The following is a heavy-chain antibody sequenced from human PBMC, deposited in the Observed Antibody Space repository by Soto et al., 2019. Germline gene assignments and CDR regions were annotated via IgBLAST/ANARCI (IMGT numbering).Heavy chain of an antibody. CDR3: ARDYYYDSSGTRDAFDI. J-gene: IGHJ3*02. Sequence: ASVKVSCKASGYTFTSYGISWVRQAPGQGLEWMGWISAYNGNTNYAQKLQGRVTMTTDTSTSTAYMELRSLRSDDTAVYYCARDYYYDSSGTRDAFDIWGQGTMVTVSS. D-gene: IGHD3-22*01. CDR1: GYTFTSYG. CDR2: ISAYNGNT. V-gene: IGHV1-18*01.